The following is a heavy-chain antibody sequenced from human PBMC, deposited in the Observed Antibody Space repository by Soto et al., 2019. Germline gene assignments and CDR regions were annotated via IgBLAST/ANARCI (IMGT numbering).Heavy chain of an antibody. CDR2: IIPIFGTA. CDR3: ARESLTKWLLRGGWFDP. CDR1: GGTFSSYA. Sequence: SVKVSCRASGGTFSSYASSGVRQAPGQGLEWMGGIIPIFGTANYAQKFQGRVTITADESTSTAYMELSSLRSEDTAVYYCARESLTKWLLRGGWFDPCGQRTLVTFCS. V-gene: IGHV1-69*13. J-gene: IGHJ5*02. D-gene: IGHD6-19*01.